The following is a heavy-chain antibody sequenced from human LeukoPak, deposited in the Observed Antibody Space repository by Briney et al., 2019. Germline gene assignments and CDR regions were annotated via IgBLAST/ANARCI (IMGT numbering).Heavy chain of an antibody. CDR2: IYYSGST. D-gene: IGHD3-22*01. J-gene: IGHJ4*02. Sequence: SETLSLTCAVSGDSISSSNWWNWVRQPPGKGLEWIGSIYYSGSTYYNPSLKSRVTISVDTSKNQFSLKLSSVTAADTAVYYCARGDYYYDSSGYLGYWGQGTLVTVSS. CDR1: GDSISSSNW. V-gene: IGHV4-4*02. CDR3: ARGDYYYDSSGYLGY.